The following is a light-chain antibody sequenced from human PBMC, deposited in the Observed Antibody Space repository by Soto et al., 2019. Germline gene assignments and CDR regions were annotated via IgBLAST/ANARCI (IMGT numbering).Light chain of an antibody. CDR1: SSDVGSYNL. CDR2: EGS. Sequence: QSVLTQPASVSGSPGQSITISCTGTSSDVGSYNLVSWYQQHPGKAPKLMIYEGSKRPSGVSNRFSCSKSGNTASLTISGLQAEDEADYYCCSYAGSSTFYVFGTGTKLTVL. V-gene: IGLV2-23*01. J-gene: IGLJ1*01. CDR3: CSYAGSSTFYV.